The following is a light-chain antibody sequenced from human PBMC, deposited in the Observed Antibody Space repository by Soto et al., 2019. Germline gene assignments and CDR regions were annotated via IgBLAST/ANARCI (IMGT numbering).Light chain of an antibody. CDR2: EVY. CDR1: SSDVGAYNF. V-gene: IGLV2-14*01. J-gene: IGLJ1*01. CDR3: TAYTNAATFV. Sequence: HSALTQPASVSGSPGQSITLSCTGTSSDVGAYNFVSWYQQRPGKAPQLMISEVYKRPSGVSDRFSGSKSGNTASLTISGLQAEDEADYYCTAYTNAATFVFGTGTKLTVL.